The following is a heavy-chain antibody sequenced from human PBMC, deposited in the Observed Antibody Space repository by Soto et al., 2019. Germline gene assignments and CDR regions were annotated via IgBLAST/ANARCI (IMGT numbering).Heavy chain of an antibody. CDR3: ARQGFDYGDSNFFDY. CDR1: GGPVSHYY. CDR2: ISYSGTT. D-gene: IGHD4-17*01. V-gene: IGHV4-59*08. Sequence: QVQLQESGPGLVKPSETLSLTCTISGGPVSHYYWNWIRQPPGKGLEWIGYISYSGTTTYNPSLKSRVTISLATSKNQFSLQLSSVTAADTAVYYCARQGFDYGDSNFFDYWGQGTLVPVSS. J-gene: IGHJ4*02.